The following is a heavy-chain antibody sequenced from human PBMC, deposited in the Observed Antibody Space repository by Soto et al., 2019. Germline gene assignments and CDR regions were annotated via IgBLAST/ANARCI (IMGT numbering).Heavy chain of an antibody. CDR2: ITGSSSYI. J-gene: IGHJ6*02. V-gene: IGHV3-21*06. CDR1: GFIFSSHN. CDR3: ARLVASETGYGMDV. Sequence: EVQLLESGGGLVQPGGSLRLSCAASGFIFSSHNMNWVRQAPGKGLEWVSSITGSSSYIFYADSVKGRFTISRDNAKNTVYLQVNSLRAEDTGVYYCARLVASETGYGMDVWGQGTTVTVSS. D-gene: IGHD3-9*01.